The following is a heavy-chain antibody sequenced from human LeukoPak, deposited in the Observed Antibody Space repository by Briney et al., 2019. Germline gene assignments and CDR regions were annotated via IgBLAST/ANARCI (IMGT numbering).Heavy chain of an antibody. D-gene: IGHD4-17*01. V-gene: IGHV3-23*01. CDR2: ISDSGGNT. Sequence: GGSLRLSCGTSGFSFSSYAMSWVRQAPGKGLEWVSLISDSGGNTYYADSVKGRFTISRDSSKKTLYLQMNSLRAEDTAVYYCAKGRYGDYAAFDYWGQGTLVTVSS. J-gene: IGHJ4*02. CDR3: AKGRYGDYAAFDY. CDR1: GFSFSSYA.